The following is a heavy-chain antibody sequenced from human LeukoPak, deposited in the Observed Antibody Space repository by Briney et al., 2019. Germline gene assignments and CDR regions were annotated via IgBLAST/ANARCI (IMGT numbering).Heavy chain of an antibody. D-gene: IGHD5-12*01. J-gene: IGHJ4*02. V-gene: IGHV3-21*01. CDR3: ARGTYSGYDSSFDY. CDR2: FTAYSGASI. CDR1: GFTFSSYN. Sequence: GGSLRLSCTASGFTFSSYNMNWVRQAPGKGLEWVSSFTAYSGASIYYADSVRGRFTISRDNAKNSLYLQINSLRAEDTAVYFCARGTYSGYDSSFDYWGQGTLVTVSS.